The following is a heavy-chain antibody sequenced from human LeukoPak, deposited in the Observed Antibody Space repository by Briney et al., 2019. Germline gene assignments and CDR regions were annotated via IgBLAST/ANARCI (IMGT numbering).Heavy chain of an antibody. Sequence: GGSLRLSCAASGFHFAGYSMHWVPQAPGKGLEWLAGINWTSGSMGYADSLKGRFIISRDNAKNSLYLQMNSLGVEDTALYYCARGYYYDTSCYSPLDHWGQGTLVSVSS. D-gene: IGHD3-22*01. CDR2: INWTSGSM. J-gene: IGHJ4*02. V-gene: IGHV3-9*01. CDR1: GFHFAGYS. CDR3: ARGYYYDTSCYSPLDH.